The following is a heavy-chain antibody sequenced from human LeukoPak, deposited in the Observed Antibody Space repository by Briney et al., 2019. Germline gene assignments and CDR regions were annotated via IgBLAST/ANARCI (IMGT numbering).Heavy chain of an antibody. D-gene: IGHD5-12*01. CDR1: GFTFNRYW. CDR3: ARVEASGYDYGAFDS. Sequence: GGSLRLSWAASGFTFNRYWMSWVRQAPGKGLEWVANIKKDGSEKYYVDSVKGRLTISRDNAKNSLSLQMNSLRAEDTAVYYCARVEASGYDYGAFDSWGQGTLVTVSS. CDR2: IKKDGSEK. V-gene: IGHV3-7*01. J-gene: IGHJ4*02.